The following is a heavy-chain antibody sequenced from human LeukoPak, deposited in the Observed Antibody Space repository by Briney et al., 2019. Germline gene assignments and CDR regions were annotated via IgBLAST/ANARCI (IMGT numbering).Heavy chain of an antibody. D-gene: IGHD4-23*01. J-gene: IGHJ4*02. CDR2: IKPDGSEK. V-gene: IGHV3-7*01. CDR3: ARDSLSGGISDN. Sequence: GGSLRLSCAASGFTFSNYWMSWVRQPPGKGLEWVASIKPDGSEKYYVDSVKGRFTISRDNAKNSLFLQMNSLRAEDTAVYFCARDSLSGGISDNWGQGSLVTVSS. CDR1: GFTFSNYW.